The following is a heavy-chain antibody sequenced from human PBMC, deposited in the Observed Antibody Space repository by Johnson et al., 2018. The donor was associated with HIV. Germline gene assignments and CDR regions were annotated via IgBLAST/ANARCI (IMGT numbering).Heavy chain of an antibody. Sequence: QMQLVESGGGVVQPGRSLRLSCAASGFTFTNYGMHWVRQAPGKGLEWVAVISYDGSKEHYTDSVGGRFTISRDNSKTTLHLQMNSLRAEDTAVYYCAKEPAVGYSGSFSGGFDIWGQGTMVTVSS. V-gene: IGHV3-30*18. D-gene: IGHD1-26*01. CDR2: ISYDGSKE. CDR3: AKEPAVGYSGSFSGGFDI. J-gene: IGHJ3*02. CDR1: GFTFTNYG.